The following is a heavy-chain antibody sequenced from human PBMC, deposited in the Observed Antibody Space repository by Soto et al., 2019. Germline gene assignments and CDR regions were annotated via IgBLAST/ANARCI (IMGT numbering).Heavy chain of an antibody. CDR2: ISGSGGST. V-gene: IGHV3-64D*06. Sequence: GGSLRLSCSASGFTFSSYAMHWVRQAPGKGLEYVSAISGSGGSTYYADSVKGRFTISRDNSKNTLYLQMSSLRAEDTAVYYCVKDSGHYDILTGSNWFDPWGQGTLVTVSS. CDR1: GFTFSSYA. CDR3: VKDSGHYDILTGSNWFDP. J-gene: IGHJ5*02. D-gene: IGHD3-9*01.